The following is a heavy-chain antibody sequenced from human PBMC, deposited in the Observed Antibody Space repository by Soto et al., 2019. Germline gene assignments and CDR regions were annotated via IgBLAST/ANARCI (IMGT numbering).Heavy chain of an antibody. CDR3: ARSMTPDYFDF. CDR1: GYTFTNYG. V-gene: IGHV1-18*04. D-gene: IGHD2-21*01. CDR2: TNTYNGNT. Sequence: QVQLVQSGPEVKKPGASVKVSCKTSGYTFTNYGISWVRQAPGQGLEWMGWTNTYNGNTKYAQDLQGRVTLTADTSTNTAYLDLRSLRSDDTAVFFCARSMTPDYFDFWGQGTLVTFA. J-gene: IGHJ4*02.